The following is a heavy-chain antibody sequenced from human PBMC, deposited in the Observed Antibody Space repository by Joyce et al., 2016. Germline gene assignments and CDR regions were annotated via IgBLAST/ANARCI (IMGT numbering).Heavy chain of an antibody. J-gene: IGHJ4*02. V-gene: IGHV3-53*01. CDR3: ATAASGNYPPFDY. CDR2: IDGSGTT. D-gene: IGHD1-26*01. Sequence: EVQLVESGGGLIQPGGSLGLSCAASEFNVNSNYMSWVRQAPGKGLGWVSVIDGSGTTSYADSVKGRFTISRDSSKNTVYLLLNSLRADDAAVYYCATAASGNYPPFDYWGQGTLVTVSS. CDR1: EFNVNSNY.